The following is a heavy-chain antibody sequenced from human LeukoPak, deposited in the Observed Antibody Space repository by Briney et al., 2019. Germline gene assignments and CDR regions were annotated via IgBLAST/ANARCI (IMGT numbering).Heavy chain of an antibody. CDR2: ISHSESA. V-gene: IGHV4-30-2*01. Sequence: SETLSLTCTVSGGFISSGANYWSWIRQPPGRGLEWIGYISHSESAYYSPSLESRITISVDRSKNQFSLKLKFVTAADTAIYYCARDGGTTSNPSHDTFAIWGQGTMVAVSS. D-gene: IGHD4-11*01. J-gene: IGHJ3*02. CDR1: GGFISSGANY. CDR3: ARDGGTTSNPSHDTFAI.